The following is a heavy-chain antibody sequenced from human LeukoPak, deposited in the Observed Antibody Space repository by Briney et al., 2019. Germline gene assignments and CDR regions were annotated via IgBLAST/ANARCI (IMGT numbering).Heavy chain of an antibody. V-gene: IGHV3-74*01. J-gene: IGHJ4*02. CDR1: GFTFSTYW. D-gene: IGHD2-15*01. CDR2: INADGSRT. CDR3: ARDAGYCSGGNCYSDDYFDY. Sequence: GGSPRLSCAASGFTFSTYWMHWVRQVPGKGLVWVARINADGSRTIYADSVRGRFTISRDTAKNTLHLQMSSLRAEDTAVYYCARDAGYCSGGNCYSDDYFDYWGQGTLVTVSS.